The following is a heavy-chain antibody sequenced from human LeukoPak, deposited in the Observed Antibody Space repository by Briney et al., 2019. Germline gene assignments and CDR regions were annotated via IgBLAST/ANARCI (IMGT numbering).Heavy chain of an antibody. CDR1: GFTVSSNY. D-gene: IGHD3-22*01. CDR3: ARTSGTSGYRFFDY. Sequence: GGSLRLSCAASGFTVSSNYMSWVRQAPGKGLEWVSVIYSGGSTYYADSVKGRFTISRDNSKNTLYLQMNSLRAEDTAVYYCARTSGTSGYRFFDYWGQGTLVTVSS. CDR2: IYSGGST. J-gene: IGHJ4*02. V-gene: IGHV3-53*01.